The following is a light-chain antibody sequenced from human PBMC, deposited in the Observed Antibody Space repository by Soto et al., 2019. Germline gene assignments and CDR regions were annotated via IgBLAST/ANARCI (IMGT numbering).Light chain of an antibody. Sequence: ETVLTQSPGTLSLSPGDRATLSCRASQNVYSNFVGWYQQRPGQAPRLLIYGTSTRATDIPDRFSGSGSGTDFTLTISRREPDDFAVYFCHQYGNSPLTFGPGTKVDF. J-gene: IGKJ3*01. CDR3: HQYGNSPLT. V-gene: IGKV3-20*01. CDR2: GTS. CDR1: QNVYSNF.